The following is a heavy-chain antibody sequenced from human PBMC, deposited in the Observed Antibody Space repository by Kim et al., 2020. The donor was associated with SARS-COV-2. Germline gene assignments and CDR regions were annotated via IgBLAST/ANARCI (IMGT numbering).Heavy chain of an antibody. D-gene: IGHD3-9*01. CDR2: ISYDGSNK. CDR1: GFTFSSYA. J-gene: IGHJ6*02. CDR3: ARDLVYYDILTGYMKTHYYYYGMDV. V-gene: IGHV3-30*04. Sequence: GGSLRLSCAASGFTFSSYAMHWVRQAPGKGLEWVAVISYDGSNKYYADSVKGRFTISRDNSKNTLYLQMNSLRAEDTAVYYCARDLVYYDILTGYMKTHYYYYGMDVWGQGTTVTVSS.